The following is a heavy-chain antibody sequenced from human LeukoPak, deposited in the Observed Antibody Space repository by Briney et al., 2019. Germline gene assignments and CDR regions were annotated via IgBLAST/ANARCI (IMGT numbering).Heavy chain of an antibody. CDR3: ARDIGKREMATYY. J-gene: IGHJ4*02. CDR1: GYTFTGYY. CDR2: INPNSGGT. D-gene: IGHD5-24*01. Sequence: ASVKVSCKASGYTFTGYYMHWVRQAPGQGLEWMGWINPNSGGTNYAQKFQGRVTMTRDTSISTAYMELSRLRSDDTAVYYCARDIGKREMATYYWGQGTLVTVSS. V-gene: IGHV1-2*02.